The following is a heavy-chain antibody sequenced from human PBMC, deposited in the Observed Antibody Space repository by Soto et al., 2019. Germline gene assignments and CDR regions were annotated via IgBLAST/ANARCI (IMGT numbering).Heavy chain of an antibody. V-gene: IGHV3-9*01. D-gene: IGHD3-9*01. Sequence: GGSLRLSCAASGFTFGDYAMHWVRQAPGKGLEWVSGISLNRSSIGYADSVKGRFTVSRDNSKNTLYLQMNSLRAEDTAVYYCVQAPRPHLDYLLGSVYWGQGTLVTVSS. J-gene: IGHJ4*02. CDR3: VQAPRPHLDYLLGSVY. CDR1: GFTFGDYA. CDR2: ISLNRSSI.